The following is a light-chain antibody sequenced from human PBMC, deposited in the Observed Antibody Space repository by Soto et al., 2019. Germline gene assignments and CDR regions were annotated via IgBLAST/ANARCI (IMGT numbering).Light chain of an antibody. Sequence: VLTQPPSVSGAPGQRVTISCTGTSSNIGAGFAVHWYQQLPGTAPKLLIYGNNNRPSGVPDRFSGSKSGTPASLAITGLQAEDEADYYCQSYDTSLSGYVFGTGTKLTVL. V-gene: IGLV1-40*01. CDR2: GNN. CDR1: SSNIGAGFA. CDR3: QSYDTSLSGYV. J-gene: IGLJ1*01.